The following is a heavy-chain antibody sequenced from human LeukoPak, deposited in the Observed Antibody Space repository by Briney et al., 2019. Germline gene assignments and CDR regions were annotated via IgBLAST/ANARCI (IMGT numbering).Heavy chain of an antibody. V-gene: IGHV3-30*18. Sequence: PGKSLRLSCAASGFTFNNYGMHWVRQAPGKGLEWVAVISTDGNYKHSADSVKGRFNISRDNSKNALYLQMNGLRVEDTAVYYCAKDRLWFGEKHLDYWGQGTPVTVSS. CDR1: GFTFNNYG. J-gene: IGHJ4*02. D-gene: IGHD3-10*01. CDR2: ISTDGNYK. CDR3: AKDRLWFGEKHLDY.